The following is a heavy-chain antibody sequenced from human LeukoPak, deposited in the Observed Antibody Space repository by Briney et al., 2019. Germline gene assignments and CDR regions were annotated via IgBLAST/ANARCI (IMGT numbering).Heavy chain of an antibody. J-gene: IGHJ4*02. CDR1: GGSISSYY. Sequence: SETLSLTCTASGGSISSYYWSWIRQPPGKGLEWIGYIYYSGSTNYNPSPKSRATIPVNTSKNQFSLKLTSVTAANTAVYYCARGPRGVRGVAFDYWGQGTLVTVSS. V-gene: IGHV4-59*12. CDR2: IYYSGST. D-gene: IGHD3-10*01. CDR3: ARGPRGVRGVAFDY.